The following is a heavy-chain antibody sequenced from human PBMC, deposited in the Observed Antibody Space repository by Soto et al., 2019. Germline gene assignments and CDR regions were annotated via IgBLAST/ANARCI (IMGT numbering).Heavy chain of an antibody. CDR2: INHSGST. V-gene: IGHV4-34*01. J-gene: IGHJ6*02. CDR1: GGSFSGYY. Sequence: ETLSLTCAVSGGSFSGYYWSWIRQPPGKGLEWIGEINHSGSTNYNPSLKSRVTIPVYPSKNQFSLKLSSVTAADTAVYYCARYGMDGWGQGTTVTVSS. CDR3: ARYGMDG.